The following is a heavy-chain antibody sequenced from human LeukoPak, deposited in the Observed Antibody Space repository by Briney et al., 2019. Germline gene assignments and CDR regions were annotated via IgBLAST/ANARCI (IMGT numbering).Heavy chain of an antibody. D-gene: IGHD1-1*01. CDR2: INHSGST. CDR1: GGSFSGYY. J-gene: IGHJ4*02. CDR3: ARDWNYLEY. V-gene: IGHV4-34*01. Sequence: SETLSLTCAVYGGSFSGYYWSWIRQPPGKGLEWIGEINHSGSTNYNPSLKSRVTISVDTSKNQFSLKLSSVTAADTAVYYCARDWNYLEYWGQGTLVTVSS.